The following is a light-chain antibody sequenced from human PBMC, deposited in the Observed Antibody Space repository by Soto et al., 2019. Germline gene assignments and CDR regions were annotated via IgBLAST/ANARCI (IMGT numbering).Light chain of an antibody. CDR3: QQRSNWPCT. V-gene: IGKV3-11*01. CDR1: QSVSSY. Sequence: EIVLTQSPATLSLSPGERATLSCRASQSVSSYLAWYQQKPGQAPRLLIYDASNRATGIPARFSGSGSGTDFTLTISSLEPEDFAVYYCQQRSNWPCTFGGGTKVELK. J-gene: IGKJ4*01. CDR2: DAS.